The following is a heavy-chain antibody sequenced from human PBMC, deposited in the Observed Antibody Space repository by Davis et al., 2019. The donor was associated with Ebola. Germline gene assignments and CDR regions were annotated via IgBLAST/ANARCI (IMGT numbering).Heavy chain of an antibody. CDR2: ISSSSSTI. CDR1: GFTFSSYS. D-gene: IGHD3-9*01. CDR3: ASDILTGYKGY. V-gene: IGHV3-48*04. J-gene: IGHJ4*02. Sequence: GESLKISCAASGFTFSSYSMNWVRQAPGKGLEWVSYISSSSSTIYYADSVKGRFTISRDNAKNSLYLQMNSLRAEDTAVYYCASDILTGYKGYWGQGTLVTVSS.